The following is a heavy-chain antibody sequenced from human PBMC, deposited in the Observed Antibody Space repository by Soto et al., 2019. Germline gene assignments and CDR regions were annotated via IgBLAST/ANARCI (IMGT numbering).Heavy chain of an antibody. Sequence: SETLSLTCTVSGDSVRNQYWSWIRRPPGRGLEWIGYIYRSSSTKYNPSLKSRLTISVDTSKNQFSLKLSSVTAADTAVYYCARTLDYGHMDVWGKGTTVTVS. CDR1: GDSVRNQY. J-gene: IGHJ6*03. D-gene: IGHD3-16*01. V-gene: IGHV4-4*09. CDR2: IYRSSST. CDR3: ARTLDYGHMDV.